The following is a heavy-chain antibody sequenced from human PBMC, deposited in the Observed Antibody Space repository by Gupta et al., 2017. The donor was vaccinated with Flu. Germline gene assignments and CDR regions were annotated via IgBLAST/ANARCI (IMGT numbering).Heavy chain of an antibody. Sequence: QVQLVQSGAEVKKPVASVKVSCKASGYTFPNYVIHWVRQAPGQRLEWMGWINTVNGETKYGDTKFSQKFQGRVTISRDTYATTAYRELSSLRSEDTAVYYCARGPFVGSKQYNWFDPWGQGTLVTVSS. J-gene: IGHJ5*02. CDR2: INTVNGETKYGDT. CDR3: ARGPFVGSKQYNWFDP. CDR1: GYTFPNYV. V-gene: IGHV1-3*04. D-gene: IGHD1-26*01.